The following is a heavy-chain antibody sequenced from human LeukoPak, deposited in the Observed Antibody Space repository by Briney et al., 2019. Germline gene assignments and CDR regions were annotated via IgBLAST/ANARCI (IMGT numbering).Heavy chain of an antibody. CDR3: ARDLYGDDYFDY. D-gene: IGHD4-17*01. Sequence: SETLSLTCTVSGGSFSTYYWSWIRQPPGKGLEWIGYIYYSGSTNYNPSLQSRVTISVDTSKNQFSLRLSSVTAADTAVYYCARDLYGDDYFDYWGQGTLVTVPS. J-gene: IGHJ4*02. CDR1: GGSFSTYY. V-gene: IGHV4-59*01. CDR2: IYYSGST.